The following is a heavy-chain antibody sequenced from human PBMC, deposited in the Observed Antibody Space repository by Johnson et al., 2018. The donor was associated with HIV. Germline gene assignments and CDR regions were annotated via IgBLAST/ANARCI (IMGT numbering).Heavy chain of an antibody. Sequence: VESGGGLVQPGRSLRLSCAASGFTFDDYAMHWVRQAPGKGLEWVSGISWNSGSIGYADSVKGRFTISRDNAKNSLYLQMNSLRAEDTALYYCAKDMGNSILYRNAFDIWGQGTRVTVSS. CDR1: GFTFDDYA. CDR2: ISWNSGSI. V-gene: IGHV3-9*01. J-gene: IGHJ3*02. CDR3: AKDMGNSILYRNAFDI. D-gene: IGHD2-21*01.